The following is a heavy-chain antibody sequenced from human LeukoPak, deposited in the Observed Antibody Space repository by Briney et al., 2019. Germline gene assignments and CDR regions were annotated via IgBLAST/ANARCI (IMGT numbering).Heavy chain of an antibody. CDR2: IYTSGST. V-gene: IGHV4-61*02. CDR1: GGSISSGNYF. Sequence: PSQTLSLTCTVSGGSISSGNYFWSWIRQPAGKGLEWIGRIYTSGSTNYNPSLKSRVTISVDTSKNQFSLKLSSVTAADTAVHYCARELGSDYGGYSPWGQGTLVTVSS. CDR3: ARELGSDYGGYSP. J-gene: IGHJ5*02. D-gene: IGHD4-23*01.